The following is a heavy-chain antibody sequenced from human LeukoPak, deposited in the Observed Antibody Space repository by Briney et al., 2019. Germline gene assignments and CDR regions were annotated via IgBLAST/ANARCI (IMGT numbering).Heavy chain of an antibody. CDR3: ASSHSGSFGDFDY. Sequence: GASVKVSCKASGYTFTSYGISWVRQAPGQGLEWMGWIRAYNGNTNFAQKFQGRVTMTTDTSTSTANVELRSLRSDDTAVYYCASSHSGSFGDFDYWGQGTLVTVSS. V-gene: IGHV1-18*01. J-gene: IGHJ4*02. CDR1: GYTFTSYG. CDR2: IRAYNGNT. D-gene: IGHD1-26*01.